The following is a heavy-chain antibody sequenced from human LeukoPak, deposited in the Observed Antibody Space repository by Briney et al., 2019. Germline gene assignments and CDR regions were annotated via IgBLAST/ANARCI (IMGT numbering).Heavy chain of an antibody. D-gene: IGHD3-10*01. CDR1: GGSISSYY. CDR3: ARKRTYYYGSGSHNWFDP. CDR2: INHSGST. Sequence: SETLSLTCTVSGGSISSYYWSWIRQPPGKGLEWIGEINHSGSTNYNPSLKSRVTISVDTSKNQFSLKLSSVTAADTAVYYCARKRTYYYGSGSHNWFDPWGQGTLVTVSS. V-gene: IGHV4-34*01. J-gene: IGHJ5*02.